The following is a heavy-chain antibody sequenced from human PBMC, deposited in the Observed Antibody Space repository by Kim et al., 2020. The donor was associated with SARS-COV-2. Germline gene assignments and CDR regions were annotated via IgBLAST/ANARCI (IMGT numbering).Heavy chain of an antibody. CDR3: ANQILYYYGSGSILDI. J-gene: IGHJ3*02. D-gene: IGHD3-10*01. Sequence: SVKGRFTISRDNSKNTLYLQMNSLRAEDTAVYYCANQILYYYGSGSILDIWGQGTMVTVSS. V-gene: IGHV3-23*01.